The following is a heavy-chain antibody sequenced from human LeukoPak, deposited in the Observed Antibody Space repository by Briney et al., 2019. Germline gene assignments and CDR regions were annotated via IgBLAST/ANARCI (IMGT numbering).Heavy chain of an antibody. CDR1: GGSFSGYY. CDR3: ARRAYSRSSIGFDYYYYIDI. V-gene: IGHV4-34*01. D-gene: IGHD6-6*01. Sequence: PSETLSLTCAVYGGSFSGYYWSWIRQPPGKGLEWIGEINHSGSTNYNPSLKSRVTMPVDTSKNQISLKLSSVTAADTAVYYCARRAYSRSSIGFDYYYYIDIWGKGTTVTVSS. CDR2: INHSGST. J-gene: IGHJ6*03.